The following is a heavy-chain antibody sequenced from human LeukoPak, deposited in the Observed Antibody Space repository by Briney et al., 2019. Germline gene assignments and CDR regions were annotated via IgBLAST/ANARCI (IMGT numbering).Heavy chain of an antibody. CDR1: GFNFSSYG. D-gene: IGHD4-4*01. V-gene: IGHV3-30*18. Sequence: GSLRLSCAASGFNFSSYGMPWVRQASGKGLGGVAVISYDGSNKYYADSVKGRFTISRDNSKNTLYLQMNSLRAEDTAVYYCAKDRSTTEGFDPWGQGTLVTVSS. CDR3: AKDRSTTEGFDP. J-gene: IGHJ5*02. CDR2: ISYDGSNK.